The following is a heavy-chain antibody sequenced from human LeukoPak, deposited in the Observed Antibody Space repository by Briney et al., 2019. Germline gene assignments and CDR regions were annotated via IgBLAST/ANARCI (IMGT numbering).Heavy chain of an antibody. V-gene: IGHV4-59*01. CDR1: GGSISSYY. J-gene: IGHJ5*02. D-gene: IGHD3-22*01. Sequence: PSETLSLTCTVSGGSISSYYWSWIRQPPGKGLEWIGYIYHTGSTTYNPSLKSRVTISLDTSKTQFSLMLTSVTPGDTAVYYCARGLGDSRGTRFDPWGQGILVTVSS. CDR2: IYHTGST. CDR3: ARGLGDSRGTRFDP.